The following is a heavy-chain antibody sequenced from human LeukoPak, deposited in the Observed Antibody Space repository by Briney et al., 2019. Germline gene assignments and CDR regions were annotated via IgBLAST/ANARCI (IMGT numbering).Heavy chain of an antibody. CDR2: ISSSSSYI. D-gene: IGHD3-10*01. Sequence: PGGSLRLSCAASGFTFSSYSMNWVRQAPGKGLEWASSISSSSSYIYYADSVKGRFTISRDNAKNSLYLQMNSLRAEDTAVYYCAREVPFYYYGMDVWGQGTTVTVSS. CDR3: AREVPFYYYGMDV. V-gene: IGHV3-21*01. CDR1: GFTFSSYS. J-gene: IGHJ6*02.